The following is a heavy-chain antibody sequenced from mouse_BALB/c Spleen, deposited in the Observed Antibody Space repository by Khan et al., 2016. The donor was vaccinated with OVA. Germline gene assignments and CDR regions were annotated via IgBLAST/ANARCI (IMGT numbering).Heavy chain of an antibody. V-gene: IGHV1-77*01. CDR1: GYTFTDYV. J-gene: IGHJ3*01. Sequence: QVQLQQSGPELVKPGASVKMSCKASGYTFTDYVMNWVKQRTGQGLEWIGQIYPGSDSTYYNEKFKGKATLTADRSSSTAYMQLSSLTSEDSAVYFCARAGWYVFAYWGQGTLVTVSA. CDR2: IYPGSDST. CDR3: ARAGWYVFAY. D-gene: IGHD1-1*02.